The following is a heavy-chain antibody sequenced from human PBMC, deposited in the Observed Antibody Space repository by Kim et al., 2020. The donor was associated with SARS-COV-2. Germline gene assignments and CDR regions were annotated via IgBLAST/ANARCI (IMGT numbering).Heavy chain of an antibody. V-gene: IGHV3-20*01. J-gene: IGHJ4*02. CDR2: INWNGGST. Sequence: GGSLRLSCAASGFTFVDYGMSWVRQAPGKGLEWVSGINWNGGSTGYADSVKGRFTISRDNAKNSLYLQMNSLRAEDTALYHCARAGYYDSGDYYDYWGQGTLVTVSS. CDR3: ARAGYYDSGDYYDY. CDR1: GFTFVDYG. D-gene: IGHD3-22*01.